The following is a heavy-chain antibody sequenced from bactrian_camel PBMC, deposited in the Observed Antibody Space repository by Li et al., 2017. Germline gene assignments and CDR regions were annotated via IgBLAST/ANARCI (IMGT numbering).Heavy chain of an antibody. D-gene: IGHD5*01. CDR2: IVTLGGTT. Sequence: QLVESGGGSVQAGGSLRLACAASADAYKINCIGWFRQAPGKEREGVAAIVTLGGTTYYDDSVTGRFTISQDNAKKTTYLQMDHLRTDDTAMYYCAARYQGGFGYGGLCRDDPTDFPYWGRGTQVTVST. CDR3: AARYQGGFGYGGLCRDDPTDFPY. V-gene: IGHV3S54*01. CDR1: ADAYKINC. J-gene: IGHJ6*01.